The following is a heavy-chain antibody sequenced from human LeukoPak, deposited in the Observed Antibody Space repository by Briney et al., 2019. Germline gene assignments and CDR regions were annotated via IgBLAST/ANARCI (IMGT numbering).Heavy chain of an antibody. V-gene: IGHV3-23*01. D-gene: IGHD6-13*01. CDR3: AKDXXIASXXPYXDY. CDR1: GFTFSSYA. CDR2: ISGSGGST. Sequence: GGSLRLSCAASGFTFSSYAMSWVRQAPGKGLEWVSAISGSGGSTYYADSVKGRFTISRDNSKNTLYLQMNSLRAEDTAVYYCAKDXXIASXXPYXDYXGQXTXXXXSS. J-gene: IGHJ4*02.